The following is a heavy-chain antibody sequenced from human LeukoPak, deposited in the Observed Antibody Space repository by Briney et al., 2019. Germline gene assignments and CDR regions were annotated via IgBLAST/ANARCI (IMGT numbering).Heavy chain of an antibody. CDR1: GFNFNNYA. D-gene: IGHD1-26*01. J-gene: IGHJ5*01. CDR2: ITVSGSST. Sequence: GGSLRLSCAASGFNFNNYAMTWVRQAPGKGLERASGITVSGSSTYYADSVKGRFSISRDNSKNTLYLQMNSLRAEDTAVYYCAKDRYSGSPHWFDSWGQGTQVTVSS. CDR3: AKDRYSGSPHWFDS. V-gene: IGHV3-23*01.